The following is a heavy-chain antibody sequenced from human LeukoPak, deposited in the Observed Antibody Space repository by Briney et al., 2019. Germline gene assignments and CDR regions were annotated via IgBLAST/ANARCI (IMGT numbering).Heavy chain of an antibody. CDR2: VYYRGNT. Sequence: PSETLSLNCTVSGGSISSGSYYWSWIRQPPGKGLEWIGFVYYRGNTNYNPSLKSRVTISVDTSKNQFSLKLNSVTAADTAVYYCAREPSYNWNPTTIDYWGQGTLVTVSS. CDR1: GGSISSGSYY. CDR3: AREPSYNWNPTTIDY. D-gene: IGHD1-20*01. V-gene: IGHV4-61*01. J-gene: IGHJ4*02.